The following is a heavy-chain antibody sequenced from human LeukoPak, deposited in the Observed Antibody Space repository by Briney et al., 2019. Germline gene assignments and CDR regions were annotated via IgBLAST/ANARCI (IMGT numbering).Heavy chain of an antibody. CDR1: RGSFSGYY. J-gene: IGHJ6*03. V-gene: IGHV4-34*01. CDR3: ARGLPSSSWYPYYYYMTS. Sequence: SETLSLTCAVYRGSFSGYYWSWLRQPPGKGLEWIGEINHSGSTNYNPSLKSRVTISVDTSKNQFSLKLSSVTAADTAVYYCARGLPSSSWYPYYYYMTSGAKGPRSPSP. CDR2: INHSGST. D-gene: IGHD6-13*01.